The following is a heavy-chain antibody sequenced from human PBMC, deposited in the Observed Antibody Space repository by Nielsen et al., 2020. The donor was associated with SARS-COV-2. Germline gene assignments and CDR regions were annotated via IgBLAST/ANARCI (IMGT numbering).Heavy chain of an antibody. CDR1: DGSIYSYY. J-gene: IGHJ4*02. CDR3: TREYSSSPDC. D-gene: IGHD6-13*01. CDR2: IYSSGTT. Sequence: SETLSLTCTVSDGSIYSYYWSWIRQPPGKRLEWIGYIYSSGTTNYNPSLKSRVTLSVDTSKNQFSLKLSSVAAADTAVYFCTREYSSSPDCWGQGTLVTVSS. V-gene: IGHV4-59*12.